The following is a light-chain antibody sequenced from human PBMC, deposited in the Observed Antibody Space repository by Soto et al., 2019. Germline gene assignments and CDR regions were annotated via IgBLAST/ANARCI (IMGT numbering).Light chain of an antibody. Sequence: QSVLTEPACVSVSPSKSITISCTGTSSDIGGSNYVSLYQQHPVKAPKVMIYEVSTRPSGVSNRFSVSKSGNTASVTISGLQADHEADYYCRSYRSLGTLVFGTGTKVT. CDR1: SSDIGGSNY. CDR2: EVS. V-gene: IGLV2-14*01. CDR3: RSYRSLGTLV. J-gene: IGLJ1*01.